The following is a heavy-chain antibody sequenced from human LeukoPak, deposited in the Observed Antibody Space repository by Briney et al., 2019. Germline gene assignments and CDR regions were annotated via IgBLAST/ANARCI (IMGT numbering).Heavy chain of an antibody. J-gene: IGHJ5*02. V-gene: IGHV4-59*12. CDR1: GGSISSYY. CDR2: IYYSGST. CDR3: ARDRPPERGFDYGDYLNWFDP. Sequence: SETLSLTCTVSGGSISSYYWSWIRQPPGKGLEWIGYIYYSGSTNYNPSLKSRVTISVDTSKNQFSLKLSSVTAADTAVYYCARDRPPERGFDYGDYLNWFDPWGQGTLVTVSS. D-gene: IGHD4-17*01.